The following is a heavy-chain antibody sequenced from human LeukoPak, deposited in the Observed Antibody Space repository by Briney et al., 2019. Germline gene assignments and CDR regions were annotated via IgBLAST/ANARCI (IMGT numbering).Heavy chain of an antibody. D-gene: IGHD2-2*01. V-gene: IGHV4-39*07. J-gene: IGHJ4*02. CDR2: IYYSGST. Sequence: SETLSLTCTVSGGSISSSSYYWGWIRQPPGKGLEWIGSIYYSGSTYYNPSPKSRVTISVDTSKNQFSLKLSSVTAADTAVYYCARESVVPAAVFDYWGQGTLVTVSS. CDR1: GGSISSSSYY. CDR3: ARESVVPAAVFDY.